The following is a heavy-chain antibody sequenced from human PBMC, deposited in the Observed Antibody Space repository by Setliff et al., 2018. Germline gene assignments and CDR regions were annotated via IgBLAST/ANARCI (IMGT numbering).Heavy chain of an antibody. J-gene: IGHJ4*02. CDR3: VRGPPDFVVVPAAAKFDY. Sequence: ASVKVSCKSSGYTFTSYGINWVRQAPGQGLGWMGWINAYAQKFQGRVTMTIDTLTSTAYMELRSLRSDDTAVYYCVRGPPDFVVVPAAAKFDYWGQGTLVTVSS. CDR1: GYTFTSYG. V-gene: IGHV1-18*01. D-gene: IGHD2-2*01. CDR2: INA.